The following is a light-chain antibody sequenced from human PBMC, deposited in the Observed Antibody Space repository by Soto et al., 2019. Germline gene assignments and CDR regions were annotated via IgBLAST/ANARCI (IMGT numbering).Light chain of an antibody. J-gene: IGKJ5*01. V-gene: IGKV3-15*01. CDR2: GTS. Sequence: EIVMTQSPASLSVSPVESVTLSCRASQSVASNLAWYQQKPGQAPRLLIYGTSTRATGVPARFSGSGSGTDFTLTISRLEPEDFAVYYCQQYGYSPITFGQGTRLEIK. CDR1: QSVASN. CDR3: QQYGYSPIT.